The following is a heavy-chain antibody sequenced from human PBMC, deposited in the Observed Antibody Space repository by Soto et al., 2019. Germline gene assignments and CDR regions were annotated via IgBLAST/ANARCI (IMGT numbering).Heavy chain of an antibody. J-gene: IGHJ4*02. Sequence: SETLSLTCTVSGGSISSYYWSWIRQPPGKGLEWIGYIYYSGSTNYNPSLKSRVPISVDTSKNQFSLKLSSVTAADTAVYYCARDRYSGPVDYWGQGTLVTVSS. CDR3: ARDRYSGPVDY. V-gene: IGHV4-59*01. CDR1: GGSISSYY. CDR2: IYYSGST. D-gene: IGHD5-12*01.